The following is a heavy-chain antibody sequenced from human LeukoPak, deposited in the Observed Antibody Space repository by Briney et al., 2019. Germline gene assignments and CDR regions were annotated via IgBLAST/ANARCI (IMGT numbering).Heavy chain of an antibody. CDR3: ARSDLLTGSPLFY. CDR1: GYTFTSYY. Sequence: ASVKVSCKASGYTFTSYYMHWVRQAPGQGLEWMGIINPFAGDTNYAQKFQGRVTMTRDTPTNTVSMELNSLRSEDTALYYCARSDLLTGSPLFYWGQGTLVTVSS. V-gene: IGHV1-46*01. D-gene: IGHD3-9*01. CDR2: INPFAGDT. J-gene: IGHJ4*02.